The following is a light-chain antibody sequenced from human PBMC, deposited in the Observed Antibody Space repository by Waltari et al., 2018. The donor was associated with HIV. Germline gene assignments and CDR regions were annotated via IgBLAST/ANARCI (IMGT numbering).Light chain of an antibody. CDR1: TSNLGSNY. CDR3: AAWDDSLSGSTWV. J-gene: IGLJ2*01. Sequence: QSVLTQPSSASGTLGQRVTMSCSGSTSNLGSNYVYWYQQPPGTAPKLLIYRDNQRPSGVPDRFSGSKSGTSASLAISGLRSEDEADYYCAAWDDSLSGSTWVFGGGTTVTVL. V-gene: IGLV1-47*01. CDR2: RDN.